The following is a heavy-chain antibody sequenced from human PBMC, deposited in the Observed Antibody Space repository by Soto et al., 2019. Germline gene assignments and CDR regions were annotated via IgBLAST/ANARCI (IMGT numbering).Heavy chain of an antibody. Sequence: GSLRLSCLASEFSVSRYAMTWVRQGAGKGLQWVAGLGPDGRNTFYGESVRGRFTISRDNSRNTLYLQMSSLRAEDTAVYFCVKQMTTWTDSFFDFWGQGIQVTVSS. CDR2: LGPDGRNT. CDR3: VKQMTTWTDSFFDF. V-gene: IGHV3-23*01. CDR1: EFSVSRYA. D-gene: IGHD4-17*01. J-gene: IGHJ4*02.